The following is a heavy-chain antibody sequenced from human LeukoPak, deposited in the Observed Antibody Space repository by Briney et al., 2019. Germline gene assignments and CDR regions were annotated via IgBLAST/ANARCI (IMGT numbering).Heavy chain of an antibody. Sequence: GGSLRLSCAASGFTFSSYAMSWVRQAPGKGLEWVSTISNSDDNTYYADSVKGRFTISRDNSKNTLYLQMNSLRTEDTAVYYCAKGYGWEASYFYYYMDVWGKGTTVTISS. V-gene: IGHV3-23*01. CDR1: GFTFSSYA. CDR3: AKGYGWEASYFYYYMDV. D-gene: IGHD1-26*01. CDR2: ISNSDDNT. J-gene: IGHJ6*03.